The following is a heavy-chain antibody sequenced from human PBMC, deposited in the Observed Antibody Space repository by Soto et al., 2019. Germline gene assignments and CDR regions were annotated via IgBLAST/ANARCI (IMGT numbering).Heavy chain of an antibody. CDR3: ARVLNMVRGPSGRSYAKYHYYFMDG. V-gene: IGHV1-8*01. Sequence: QVQLVQSGAEVKKPGASVKVSCKASGYTFNSYDINWVRQATGQGLEWMGWMNPNSGNTVYAQEFQGRVTVTRNTSISTAYMEMSSLRSEDTAVDSCARVLNMVRGPSGRSYAKYHYYFMDGLGKGTTVTVSS. J-gene: IGHJ6*03. CDR2: MNPNSGNT. CDR1: GYTFNSYD. D-gene: IGHD3-10*01.